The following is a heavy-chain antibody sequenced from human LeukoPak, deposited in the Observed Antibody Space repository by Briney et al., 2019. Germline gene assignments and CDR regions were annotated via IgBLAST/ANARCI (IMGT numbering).Heavy chain of an antibody. CDR1: GFAFSTYA. Sequence: PGGSLRLSCAASGFAFSTYAMSWVRHAPGKGLEWVSTISGSGAITYYADSVKGRFTISRDSSKSTMYLQMNSLRADDTAGYYCAKSRGPNTFGGVHDYWGQGALVTVSS. V-gene: IGHV3-23*01. CDR2: ISGSGAIT. D-gene: IGHD3-16*01. CDR3: AKSRGPNTFGGVHDY. J-gene: IGHJ4*02.